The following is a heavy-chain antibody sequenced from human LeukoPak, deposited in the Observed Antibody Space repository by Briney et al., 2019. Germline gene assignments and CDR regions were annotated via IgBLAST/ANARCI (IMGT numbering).Heavy chain of an antibody. V-gene: IGHV3-23*01. CDR3: AKDVRDIVVLIDTYMY. J-gene: IGHJ4*02. D-gene: IGHD2-21*01. CDR1: GFMFNKYG. CDR2: ISGGGGRT. Sequence: SGGSLRLSCVASGFMFNKYGMSWVRQAPGKGLEWVSVISGGGGRTYYGDSVKGRFIISRDNSKNTVYLQMNSLRAEDTAVYYCAKDVRDIVVLIDTYMYWGQGTLVTVSS.